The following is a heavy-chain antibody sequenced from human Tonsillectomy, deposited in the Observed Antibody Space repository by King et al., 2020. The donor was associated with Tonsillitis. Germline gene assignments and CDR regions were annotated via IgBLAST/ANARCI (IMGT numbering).Heavy chain of an antibody. CDR3: ARAIGHTYFYYYYAMDV. D-gene: IGHD2/OR15-2a*01. CDR2: ISAYNGNT. J-gene: IGHJ6*02. V-gene: IGHV1-18*01. CDR1: GYTFTSYG. Sequence: QLVQSGAEVKKPGASVKVSCKASGYTFTSYGISWVRQAPGQGLEWMGWISAYNGNTNYAQILQGRVTMTTDTSTTTAYMELRSLRSDDTAVYYCARAIGHTYFYYYYAMDVWGLGTTVTVSS.